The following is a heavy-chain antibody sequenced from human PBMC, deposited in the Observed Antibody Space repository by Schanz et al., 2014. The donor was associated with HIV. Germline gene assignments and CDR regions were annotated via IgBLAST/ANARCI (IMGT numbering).Heavy chain of an antibody. CDR2: IWNDGSNT. CDR3: TRDRFLERGGMDV. V-gene: IGHV3-33*08. J-gene: IGHJ6*02. CDR1: GFTFDNYG. D-gene: IGHD3-3*01. Sequence: QVQLVESGGGVVQPGRSLRLSCAASGFTFDNYGMHWVRQAPGKGLEWVAVIWNDGSNTFYADSVKGRFTISRDNSKKTVFLQINNLRAEDTAVYFCTRDRFLERGGMDVWGQGTAVTVSS.